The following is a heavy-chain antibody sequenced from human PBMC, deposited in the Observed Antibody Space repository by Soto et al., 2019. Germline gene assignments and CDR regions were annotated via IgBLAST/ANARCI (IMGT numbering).Heavy chain of an antibody. CDR1: GASIRSYH. CDR2: MQHTGNT. V-gene: IGHV4-4*07. D-gene: IGHD3-16*01. CDR3: AKDVSSRRWFDP. J-gene: IGHJ5*02. Sequence: LSLTCAVSGASIRSYHWSWIRQPAGKGLEWIGRMQHTGNTNYNPSLKSRVTMPVDTSKNQISLKMTSVTAADTAVYFCAKDVSSRRWFDPWGQGILVTVSS.